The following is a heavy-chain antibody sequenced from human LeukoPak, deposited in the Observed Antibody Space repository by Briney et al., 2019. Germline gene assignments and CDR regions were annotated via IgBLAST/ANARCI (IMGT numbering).Heavy chain of an antibody. D-gene: IGHD3-10*01. CDR3: ARVSLVRGAPDYYFDY. Sequence: SETLSLTCAVYGGSFSGYYWSWIRQPAGKGLEWIGRIYTSGSTNYNPSLKSRVTMTVDTSKNQFSLKLSSVTAADTAVYYCARVSLVRGAPDYYFDYWGQGTLVTVSS. CDR2: IYTSGST. V-gene: IGHV4-59*10. CDR1: GGSFSGYY. J-gene: IGHJ4*02.